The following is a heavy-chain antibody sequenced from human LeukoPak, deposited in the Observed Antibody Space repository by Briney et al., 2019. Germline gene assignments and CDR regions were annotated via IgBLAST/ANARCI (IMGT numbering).Heavy chain of an antibody. Sequence: GGSLRLSCAASRFTVSSNYMSWVRQAPGKGLEWVSVIYSGGSTYYADSVKGRFTISRDNSKNTLYLQMNSLRAEDTAVYYCARGVEVRGVTLDYWGQGTLVTVSS. CDR2: IYSGGST. V-gene: IGHV3-66*02. J-gene: IGHJ4*02. D-gene: IGHD3-10*01. CDR1: RFTVSSNY. CDR3: ARGVEVRGVTLDY.